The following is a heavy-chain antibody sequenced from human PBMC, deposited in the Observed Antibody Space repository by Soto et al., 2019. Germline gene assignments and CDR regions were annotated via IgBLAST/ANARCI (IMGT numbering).Heavy chain of an antibody. Sequence: PGESLKISCAASGFTVSSNYMSWVRQAPGKGLEWVSVIYSGGSTYYADSVKGRFTISRDNSKNTLYLQMNSLRAEDTAVYYCATQFYSNYLVLHWGQGTLVTVSS. V-gene: IGHV3-53*01. CDR2: IYSGGST. CDR3: ATQFYSNYLVLH. D-gene: IGHD4-4*01. J-gene: IGHJ4*02. CDR1: GFTVSSNY.